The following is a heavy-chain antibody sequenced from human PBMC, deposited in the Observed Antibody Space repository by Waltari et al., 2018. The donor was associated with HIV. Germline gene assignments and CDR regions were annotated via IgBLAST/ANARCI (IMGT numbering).Heavy chain of an antibody. J-gene: IGHJ6*02. CDR2: LYNEGRT. CDR3: ARMKRSYGSGQARYFYFGMDV. V-gene: IGHV3-53*01. Sequence: EVQLVESGGGLVQPGGSLRLSCAASGFSGSPNYMRWVRLAPGKGLQWVSVLYNEGRTQYIDSVKGRLTIFRDNSKNALYLQMNSLRVDDTAVYYCARMKRSYGSGQARYFYFGMDVWGQGTTVIVSS. CDR1: GFSGSPNY. D-gene: IGHD3-10*01.